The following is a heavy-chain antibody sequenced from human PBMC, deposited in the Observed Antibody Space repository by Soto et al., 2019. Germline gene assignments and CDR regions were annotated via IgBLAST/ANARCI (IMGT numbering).Heavy chain of an antibody. V-gene: IGHV1-2*02. D-gene: IGHD2-15*01. CDR3: GGGGGVVVAGSAAFDM. J-gene: IGHJ3*02. CDR2: INPATGAA. CDR1: GYPVTAYY. Sequence: QLHLVQSGAVVKKPGASVTVSCSASGYPVTAYYMHWVRQAPGRGLEWMGGINPATGAAKYTQTFPGRVTMARDTSTSTGFMERICLTSGDTAVFYWGGGGGVVVAGSAAFDMWGQGTLVTVSS.